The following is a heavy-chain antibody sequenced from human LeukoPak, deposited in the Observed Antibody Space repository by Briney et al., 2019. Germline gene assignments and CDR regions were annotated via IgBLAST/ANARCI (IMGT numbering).Heavy chain of an antibody. D-gene: IGHD6-13*01. J-gene: IGHJ3*02. V-gene: IGHV1-2*05. CDR1: GYTFIDYY. CDR3: ARERIAAAGSIDVFDI. CDR2: INPKRGGT. Sequence: ASVKVSCKASGYTFIDYYMHWVRQAPGQGLEWRGRINPKRGGTSYAQKFQGRVTMTRTTSISTAYMELSRLTSDDTVVYYCARERIAAAGSIDVFDIWGQGTMVTVSS.